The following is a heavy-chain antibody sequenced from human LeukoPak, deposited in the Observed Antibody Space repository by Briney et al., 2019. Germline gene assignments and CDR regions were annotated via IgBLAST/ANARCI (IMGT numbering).Heavy chain of an antibody. Sequence: PSETLSLTCTVSGGSISSSSYYWGWIRQPPGKGLEWIGSIYYSGSTYYNPSLKSRVTISVDTSKNQFSLKLSSVTAADTAVYYCAGLQFTAIENYFDYWGQGTLVTVSS. D-gene: IGHD5-18*01. CDR1: GGSISSSSYY. CDR2: IYYSGST. J-gene: IGHJ4*02. CDR3: AGLQFTAIENYFDY. V-gene: IGHV4-39*01.